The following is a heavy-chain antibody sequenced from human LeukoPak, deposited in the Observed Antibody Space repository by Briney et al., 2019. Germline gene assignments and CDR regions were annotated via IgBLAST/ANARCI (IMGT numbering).Heavy chain of an antibody. CDR3: AKVRGTYSSGYFFAY. D-gene: IGHD6-19*01. J-gene: IGHJ4*02. CDR2: ISWNSGYI. CDR1: GFTFDNYA. Sequence: PGRSLRLSCAASGFTFDNYAMHWVRQAPGKGLEWLSIISWNSGYIGYADSVKGRFTISRDNAKKSLDLQMNSLRAEDTAFYYCAKVRGTYSSGYFFAYWGQGTLVTVSS. V-gene: IGHV3-9*01.